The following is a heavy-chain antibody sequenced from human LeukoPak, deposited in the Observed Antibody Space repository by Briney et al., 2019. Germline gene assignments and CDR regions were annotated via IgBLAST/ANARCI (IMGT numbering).Heavy chain of an antibody. D-gene: IGHD3-22*01. CDR1: GFTVSSNY. CDR2: IYSGGRT. V-gene: IGHV3-53*01. Sequence: TGGSLRLSCAASGFTVSSNYMSWVRQAPGKGLEWVSVIYSGGRTYYAESVKRRFTISRDNSKNTLYLQMNSLRAEDTAVYYCARALPDYYYDSSGYYQYYFDYWGQGTLVTVSS. J-gene: IGHJ4*02. CDR3: ARALPDYYYDSSGYYQYYFDY.